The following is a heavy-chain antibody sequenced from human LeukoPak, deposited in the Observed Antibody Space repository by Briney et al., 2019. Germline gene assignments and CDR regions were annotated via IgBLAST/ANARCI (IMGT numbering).Heavy chain of an antibody. J-gene: IGHJ5*02. V-gene: IGHV3-48*04. CDR1: GFTFSSYN. CDR3: ARGTGYNSGWYDP. Sequence: GGSLRLSCAASGFTFSSYNMNWVRQAPGKGLEWVSYISGSNSPIYYADSVKGRFTISRDNAKNSLYLQMNSLRAEDTAVYYCARGTGYNSGWYDPWGQGTLVTVSS. CDR2: ISGSNSPI. D-gene: IGHD6-19*01.